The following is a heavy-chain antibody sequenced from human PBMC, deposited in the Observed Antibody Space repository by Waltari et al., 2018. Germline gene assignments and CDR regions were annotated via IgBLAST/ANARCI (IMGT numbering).Heavy chain of an antibody. J-gene: IGHJ3*02. D-gene: IGHD3-22*01. CDR3: ARIYYDSSGYETPDAFDI. CDR1: GGSISSYY. CDR2: IYYSGST. Sequence: QVQLQESGPGLVKPSETLSLTCTVSGGSISSYYWSWIRQPPGKGLEWIGYIYYSGSTNYNPSLKSRVTISVDTSKNQFSLKLSSVTAADTAVYYCARIYYDSSGYETPDAFDIWGQGTMVTVSS. V-gene: IGHV4-59*01.